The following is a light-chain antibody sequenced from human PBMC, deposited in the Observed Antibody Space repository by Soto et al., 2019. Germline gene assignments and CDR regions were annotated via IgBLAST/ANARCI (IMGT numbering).Light chain of an antibody. CDR1: SSNIGAGYD. CDR3: QSYDSSLSAYV. J-gene: IGLJ1*01. Sequence: QSVLTQPPSVSGAPGQRVTISCTGSSSNIGAGYDVHWYQQLPGTAPKLLIYGNSNRPSGVPDRFSGSKSGTSASLAITGLKAEDEADYYCQSYDSSLSAYVFGTGTKLTDL. V-gene: IGLV1-40*01. CDR2: GNS.